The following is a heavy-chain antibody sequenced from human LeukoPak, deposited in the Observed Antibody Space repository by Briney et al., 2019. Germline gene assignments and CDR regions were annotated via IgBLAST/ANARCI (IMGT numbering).Heavy chain of an antibody. D-gene: IGHD6-19*01. J-gene: IGHJ4*02. V-gene: IGHV1-46*01. Sequence: ASVKVSCKASGYTFTSYYMHWARQAPGQGLEWMGIINPSGGSTSYAQKFQGRVTMTRDTSTSTVYMELSSLRSEDTAVYYCARDPRRIAVAGYAFDYWGQGTLVTVSS. CDR3: ARDPRRIAVAGYAFDY. CDR1: GYTFTSYY. CDR2: INPSGGST.